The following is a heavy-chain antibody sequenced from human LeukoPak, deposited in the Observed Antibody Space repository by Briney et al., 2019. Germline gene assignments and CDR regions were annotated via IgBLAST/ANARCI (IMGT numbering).Heavy chain of an antibody. J-gene: IGHJ4*02. Sequence: GASVKVSCKASGYTFTSYYMHWVRQAPGQGLEWMGIINPSGGSTSYAQKFQGRVTITRDSSANIVYMELSSLTSEDTAVYYCARGIWSATRVDYYLDNWGQGTLVTVSS. CDR1: GYTFTSYY. CDR3: ARGIWSATRVDYYLDN. CDR2: INPSGGST. D-gene: IGHD5-24*01. V-gene: IGHV1-46*01.